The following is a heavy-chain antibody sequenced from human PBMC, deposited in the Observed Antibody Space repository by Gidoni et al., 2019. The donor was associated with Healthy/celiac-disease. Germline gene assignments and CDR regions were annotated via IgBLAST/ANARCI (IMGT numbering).Heavy chain of an antibody. CDR1: GFTVSSNY. J-gene: IGHJ4*02. CDR3: AREHYIAAAGTCY. D-gene: IGHD6-13*01. Sequence: EVQLVESGGGWVRPGGSLRLSCAASGFTVSSNYMSWVRQAPGKGLEWVSVIYSGGSTYYADSVKGRFTISRDNSKNTLYLQMNSLRAEDTAVYYCAREHYIAAAGTCYWGQGTLVTVSS. V-gene: IGHV3-66*01. CDR2: IYSGGST.